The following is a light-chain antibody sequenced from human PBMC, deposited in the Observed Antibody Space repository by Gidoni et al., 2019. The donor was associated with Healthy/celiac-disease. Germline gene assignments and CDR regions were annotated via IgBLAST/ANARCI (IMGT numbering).Light chain of an antibody. CDR1: QSVSSSY. CDR2: GAS. Sequence: IVFTQSPVTLPLSPGERATLTFRSSQSVSSSYLAWYQQKPGQAPRLLIYGASSRATGIPARFSGSGSGTDFTLTISRLEPEDFAVYYCQQYGSSPITFGQGTRLEIK. V-gene: IGKV3-20*01. J-gene: IGKJ5*01. CDR3: QQYGSSPIT.